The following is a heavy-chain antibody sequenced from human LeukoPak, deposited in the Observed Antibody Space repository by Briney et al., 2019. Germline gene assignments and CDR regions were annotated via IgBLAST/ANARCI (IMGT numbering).Heavy chain of an antibody. D-gene: IGHD5-18*01. Sequence: PGRSLRLSCAASGFTFDDYAMHWVRHAPGKGLEWVSGISWNSGSIGYADSVKGRFTISRDNAKNSLYLQMNSLRAEDTAVYSCARENTAMATNDYWGQGTLVTVSS. V-gene: IGHV3-9*01. J-gene: IGHJ4*02. CDR1: GFTFDDYA. CDR3: ARENTAMATNDY. CDR2: ISWNSGSI.